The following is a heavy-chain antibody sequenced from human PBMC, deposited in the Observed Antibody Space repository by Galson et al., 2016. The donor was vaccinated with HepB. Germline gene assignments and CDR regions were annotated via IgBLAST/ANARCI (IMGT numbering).Heavy chain of an antibody. CDR1: GFTFSRYN. CDR2: ISISGSTV. CDR3: AREADFYDSKGYFPPFAY. Sequence: SLRLSCAGSGFTFSRYNMNWVRQAPGKGLEWLADISISGSTVYYADSVKGRFTISRDNDKNSVYLQMDSLRDEDTAVYYCAREADFYDSKGYFPPFAYWGQGILVTVSS. D-gene: IGHD3-22*01. J-gene: IGHJ4*02. V-gene: IGHV3-48*03.